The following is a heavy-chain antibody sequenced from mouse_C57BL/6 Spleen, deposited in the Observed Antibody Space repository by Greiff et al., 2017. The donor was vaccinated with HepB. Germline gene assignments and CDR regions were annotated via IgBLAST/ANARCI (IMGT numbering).Heavy chain of an antibody. CDR2: IDPSDSYT. CDR3: ARKAIWDYDFDY. V-gene: IGHV1-50*01. CDR1: GYTFTSYW. D-gene: IGHD2-4*01. Sequence: QVQLKQPGAELVKPGASVKLSCKASGYTFTSYWMQWVKQRPGQGLEWIGEIDPSDSYTNYNQKFKGKATLTVDTSSSTAYMQLSSLTSEDSAVYYCARKAIWDYDFDYWGQGTTLTVSS. J-gene: IGHJ2*01.